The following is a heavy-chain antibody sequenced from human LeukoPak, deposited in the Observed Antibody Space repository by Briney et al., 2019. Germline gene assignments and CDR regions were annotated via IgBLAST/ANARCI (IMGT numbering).Heavy chain of an antibody. CDR3: ATQLGGGYNLNAPLDY. Sequence: GASVKVSCKASGGTFSSYAISWLRQPHGQGLVWMGGIIPMFGTPNYAQKLQGRVTITTDESTNTAYMELNALRSEDTAVYYCATQLGGGYNLNAPLDYWGQGTLVTVSS. V-gene: IGHV1-69*05. CDR1: GGTFSSYA. CDR2: IIPMFGTP. D-gene: IGHD5-24*01. J-gene: IGHJ4*02.